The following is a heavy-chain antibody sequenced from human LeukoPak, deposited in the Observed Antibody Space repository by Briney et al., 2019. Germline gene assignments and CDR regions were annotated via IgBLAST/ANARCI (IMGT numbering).Heavy chain of an antibody. Sequence: GGSLRLSCAASGFTFSSYSMNWVRQAPGKELEWVSSISSSSSYIYYADSVKGRFTISRDNAKNSLYLQMNSLRAEDTAAYYCARDGYCSSTSCGNWFDPWGQGTLVTVSS. D-gene: IGHD2-2*03. J-gene: IGHJ5*02. CDR2: ISSSSSYI. CDR1: GFTFSSYS. V-gene: IGHV3-21*01. CDR3: ARDGYCSSTSCGNWFDP.